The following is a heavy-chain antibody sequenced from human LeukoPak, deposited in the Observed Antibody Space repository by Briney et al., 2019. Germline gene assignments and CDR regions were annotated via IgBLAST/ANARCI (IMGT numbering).Heavy chain of an antibody. CDR1: GGSIRNYC. CDR2: FCDSGNI. J-gene: IGHJ4*02. CDR3: ARWHSHGRYFDY. Sequence: SETLSLTCTVSGGSIRNYCWNWIRQPQGKGLEWIGYFCDSGNIDYKPSLKSRVTISVDTSKNQLSLKLTSATAADTAVYYCARWHSHGRYFDYWGQGALVTVSS. V-gene: IGHV4-59*01. D-gene: IGHD2-21*01.